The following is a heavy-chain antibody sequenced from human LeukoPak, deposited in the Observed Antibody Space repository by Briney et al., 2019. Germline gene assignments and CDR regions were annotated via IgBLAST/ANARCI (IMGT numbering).Heavy chain of an antibody. V-gene: IGHV3-53*01. CDR1: GFSVTNNC. D-gene: IGHD5-24*01. Sequence: GGSLRLSCAVSGFSVTNNCMSWVRQAPGKGLEWVSVFYVGGATYYADSVKGRFTISRDNSENTLYLQMKSLRAEDTAVYYCARGDGYSFFDYWGQGTLVTVSS. CDR2: FYVGGAT. CDR3: ARGDGYSFFDY. J-gene: IGHJ4*02.